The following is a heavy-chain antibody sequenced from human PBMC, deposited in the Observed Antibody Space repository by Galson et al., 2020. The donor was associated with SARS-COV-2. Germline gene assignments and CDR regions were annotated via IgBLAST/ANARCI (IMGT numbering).Heavy chain of an antibody. Sequence: ASVTVSCKASGYTFTSYYLHWVRQAPGQGLEWMGIINPSGGSTSYAQKFQGRVTMTRDTSTSTVYMELSSLRSEDTAVYYCARDLTVTTNYYYYYGMDVWGQGTTVTVSS. D-gene: IGHD4-17*01. J-gene: IGHJ6*02. V-gene: IGHV1-46*01. CDR2: INPSGGST. CDR3: ARDLTVTTNYYYYYGMDV. CDR1: GYTFTSYY.